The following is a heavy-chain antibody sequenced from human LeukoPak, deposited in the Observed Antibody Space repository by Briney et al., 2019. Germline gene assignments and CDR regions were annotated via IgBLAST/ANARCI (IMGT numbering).Heavy chain of an antibody. CDR3: ARSVRATPLDY. Sequence: GESLKISCKGSGYSFTSYWIAWVRQMPGKGLEWMGIIYPSDSETTYSPSFQGQVTISADKSISTAYLQWSSLTASDTAMYYCARSVRATPLDYWGQGTPVTVSS. CDR1: GYSFTSYW. D-gene: IGHD1-26*01. CDR2: IYPSDSET. V-gene: IGHV5-51*01. J-gene: IGHJ4*02.